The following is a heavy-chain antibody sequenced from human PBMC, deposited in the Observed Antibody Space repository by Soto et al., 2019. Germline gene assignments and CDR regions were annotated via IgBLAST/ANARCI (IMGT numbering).Heavy chain of an antibody. CDR1: GFTFSSYG. CDR3: AKAHSYPNDGMDF. D-gene: IGHD2-15*01. V-gene: IGHV3-30*18. CDR2: ISYDGSNK. J-gene: IGHJ6*02. Sequence: QVQLVESGGGVVQPGRSLRLSCAASGFTFSSYGMHWVHQAPGKGLEWVAVISYDGSNKYYADSVKGRFTISRDNSKHTLYLQMNSLRAEATAVYYCAKAHSYPNDGMDFWGQGTTVTVSS.